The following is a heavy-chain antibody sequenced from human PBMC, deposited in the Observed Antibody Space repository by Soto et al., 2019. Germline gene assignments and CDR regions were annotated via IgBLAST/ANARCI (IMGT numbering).Heavy chain of an antibody. CDR3: ARGRYGDY. V-gene: IGHV1-18*01. Sequence: VHLVQSGAEVKKPGASVKVSCKGSGYTFTSYGITWVRQAPGQGLEWMGWISAHNGNTDYAQKLQGRVTVTRDTSTSTAYIELRSLRSDDTAVYYFARGRYGDYWGQGALVTVSS. D-gene: IGHD1-1*01. J-gene: IGHJ4*02. CDR2: ISAHNGNT. CDR1: GYTFTSYG.